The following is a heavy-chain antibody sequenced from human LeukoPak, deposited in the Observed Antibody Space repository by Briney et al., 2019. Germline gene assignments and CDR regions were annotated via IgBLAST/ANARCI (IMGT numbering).Heavy chain of an antibody. J-gene: IGHJ5*02. Sequence: GGSLRLSCAASGFTFSSYAMTWVRQAPGKGPEWVSAIGGRGGSTYYADSLGGRFTISRDNSKDMVYLQMNSLKVEDTATYYCGKEGGAWGQGTKVTGSS. D-gene: IGHD3-16*01. CDR2: IGGRGGST. CDR3: GKEGGA. V-gene: IGHV3-23*01. CDR1: GFTFSSYA.